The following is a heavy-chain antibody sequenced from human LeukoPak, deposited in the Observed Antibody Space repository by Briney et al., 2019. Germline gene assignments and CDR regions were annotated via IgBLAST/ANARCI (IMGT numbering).Heavy chain of an antibody. CDR2: ITGSGSDT. CDR1: GFTFSSYA. V-gene: IGHV3-23*01. D-gene: IGHD2-15*01. Sequence: GGSLRLSCEASGFTFSSYAMNWVRQVPGKGLEWVSSITGSGSDTYFVDSVKGRFTISRDNSKNTLYLQLNSLRAEDTAVYYCAKGTEGYCSGTTCYPFDYWGRGTLVTVSS. CDR3: AKGTEGYCSGTTCYPFDY. J-gene: IGHJ4*02.